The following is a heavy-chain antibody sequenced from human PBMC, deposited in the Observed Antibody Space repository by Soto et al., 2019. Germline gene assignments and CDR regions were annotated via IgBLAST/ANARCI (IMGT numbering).Heavy chain of an antibody. Sequence: QVQLQQWGAGLLKPSETLSLTCAVYGGSFSGYYWSWIRQPPGKGLEWIGEINHSGSTNYNPSLKSRVTISVDTCKNQFSLKLSSVTAADTAVYYCARVVGSYGSGSPIRFDPWGQGTLVTVSS. D-gene: IGHD3-10*01. CDR3: ARVVGSYGSGSPIRFDP. CDR2: INHSGST. V-gene: IGHV4-34*01. J-gene: IGHJ5*02. CDR1: GGSFSGYY.